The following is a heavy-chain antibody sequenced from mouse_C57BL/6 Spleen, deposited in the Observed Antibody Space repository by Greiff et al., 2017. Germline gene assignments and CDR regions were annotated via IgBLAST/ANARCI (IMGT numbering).Heavy chain of an antibody. CDR1: GFTFSDYG. Sequence: EVMLVESGGGLVKPGGSLKLSCAASGFTFSDYGMHWVRQAPVKGLEWVAYISSGCSTIYYADTVKGRFTISRDNAKNTLFLQMTSLRSEDTAMYYCARNFHFDDWGQGTTLTVSS. V-gene: IGHV5-17*01. J-gene: IGHJ2*01. CDR2: ISSGCSTI. CDR3: ARNFHFDD.